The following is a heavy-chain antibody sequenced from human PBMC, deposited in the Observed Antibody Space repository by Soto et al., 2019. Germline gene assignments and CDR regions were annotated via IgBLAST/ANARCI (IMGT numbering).Heavy chain of an antibody. Sequence: QVQLQQWGAGLLKPSETLSLTCAVYGGSFSGYYWSWIRQPPGKGLEWIGEINHSGSTNYHPSLKRRVTIAVDSSKNQFSLKLSAVTAADTAVYYCARIERVVVAATRYYYYYMDVLGKGTTVTVSS. D-gene: IGHD2-15*01. CDR2: INHSGST. V-gene: IGHV4-34*01. CDR3: ARIERVVVAATRYYYYYMDV. J-gene: IGHJ6*03. CDR1: GGSFSGYY.